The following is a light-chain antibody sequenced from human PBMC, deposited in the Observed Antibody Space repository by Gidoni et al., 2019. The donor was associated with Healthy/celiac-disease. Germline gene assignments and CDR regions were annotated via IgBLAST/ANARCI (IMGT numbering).Light chain of an antibody. J-gene: IGLJ2*01. CDR3: GTWDSSLSAVV. CDR1: SSNLGNNY. V-gene: IGLV1-51*01. CDR2: AHN. Sequence: QAVVTQPPSVSAAPGQKVTISGSGSSSNLGNNYVSWYQQLPGTALKLLIYAHNKRPSAIPDRFSGSKSGTSATLGITGLQTGDEADYYCGTWDSSLSAVVFGGGTKLTVL.